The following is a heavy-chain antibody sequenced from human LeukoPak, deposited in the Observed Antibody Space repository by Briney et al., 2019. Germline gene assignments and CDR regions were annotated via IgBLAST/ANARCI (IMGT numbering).Heavy chain of an antibody. V-gene: IGHV4-30-4*01. CDR3: ARGRFLEWLPYNRFDP. J-gene: IGHJ5*02. CDR1: GGSISSGDYY. Sequence: SETLSLTCTVSGGSISSGDYYWSWIRQPPGKGLEWIGYIYYSGSTYYNPSLKSRVTISVDTSKNQFSLKLSSVTAADTAVYYCARGRFLEWLPYNRFDPWGQGTLVTVSS. CDR2: IYYSGST. D-gene: IGHD3-3*01.